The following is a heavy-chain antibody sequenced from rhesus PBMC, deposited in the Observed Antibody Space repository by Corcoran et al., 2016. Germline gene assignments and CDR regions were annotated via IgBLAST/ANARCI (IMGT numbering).Heavy chain of an antibody. CDR3: TRTPDSWNVIDS. Sequence: QVRLQESGPGLVKPSATLSLTCAVSGGSIRDSYWHLIRQPPGKGLEWIGYSGGTGGSTYYNPSFKSRVTISTDTSKNQFSLMMSSVTAADTAFYYCTRTPDSWNVIDSWGQGVLVTVSS. D-gene: IGHD1-14*01. V-gene: IGHV4-165*02. J-gene: IGHJ4*01. CDR2: SGGTGGST. CDR1: GGSIRDSY.